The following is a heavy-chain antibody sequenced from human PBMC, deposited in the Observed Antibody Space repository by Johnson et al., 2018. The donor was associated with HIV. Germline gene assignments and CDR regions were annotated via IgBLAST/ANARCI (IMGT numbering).Heavy chain of an antibody. CDR3: ARDKYCSGGSCYLDAFYI. Sequence: QVQLVESGGGVVQPGGSLRLSCAASGFTFSSYGMHWVRQAPGKGLEWVAFTRYDGSNKYYADSVKGRFTVSRDNSKNTLYLQMNSLRVEDTAVYYCARDKYCSGGSCYLDAFYIWGQGTMVIVSS. CDR1: GFTFSSYG. D-gene: IGHD2-15*01. CDR2: TRYDGSNK. V-gene: IGHV3-30*02. J-gene: IGHJ3*02.